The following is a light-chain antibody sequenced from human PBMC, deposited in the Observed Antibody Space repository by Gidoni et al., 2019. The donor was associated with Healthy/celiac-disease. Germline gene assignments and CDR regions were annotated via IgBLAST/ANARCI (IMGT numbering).Light chain of an antibody. Sequence: ETVLTQSPATLSFSPGERATLSCRASQSVSSYLAWYQQKPGQAPRLLIYDVSNRATGIPARFSGSGSGTDLTLTISSLEPEDFAGYYCQQRSNWPTCGQXTKLEIK. J-gene: IGKJ2*01. CDR3: QQRSNWPT. CDR1: QSVSSY. V-gene: IGKV3-11*01. CDR2: DVS.